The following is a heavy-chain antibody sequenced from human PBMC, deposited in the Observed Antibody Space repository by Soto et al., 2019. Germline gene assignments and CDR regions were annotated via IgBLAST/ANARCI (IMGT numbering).Heavy chain of an antibody. D-gene: IGHD1-1*01. J-gene: IGHJ6*02. CDR3: ARDPRGHRNKSQYYYYGMDV. CDR2: IYSGGST. V-gene: IGHV3-66*01. Sequence: GGSLRLSCAASGFTVSSNYMSWVRQAPGKGLEWVSVIYSGGSTYYADSVKGRFTISRDNSKNTLYLQMNSLRAEDTAVYYCARDPRGHRNKSQYYYYGMDVWGQGTTVTVSS. CDR1: GFTVSSNY.